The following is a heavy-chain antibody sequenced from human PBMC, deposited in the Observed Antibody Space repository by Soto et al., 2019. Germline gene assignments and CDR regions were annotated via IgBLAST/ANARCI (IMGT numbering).Heavy chain of an antibody. CDR1: GGSFSGYY. V-gene: IGHV4-34*01. CDR2: INHSGST. Sequence: PSETLSLTCAVYGGSFSGYYWSWIRQPPGKGLGWIGEINHSGSTNYNPSLKSRVTISVDTSKNQFSLKLSSVTAADTAVYYCASMYSSSWQGNWFDPWGQGTLVTVSS. D-gene: IGHD6-13*01. CDR3: ASMYSSSWQGNWFDP. J-gene: IGHJ5*02.